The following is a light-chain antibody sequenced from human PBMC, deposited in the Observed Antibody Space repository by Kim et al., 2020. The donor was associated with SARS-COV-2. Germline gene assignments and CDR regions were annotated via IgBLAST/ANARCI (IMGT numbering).Light chain of an antibody. CDR1: QSVSSK. CDR2: GAS. V-gene: IGKV3-15*01. J-gene: IGKJ2*01. Sequence: EIVMTQSPAPLSVSPGERATLSCRASQSVSSKLIWYQQKRGQAPRLLIFGASTRATGIPARFSGSGSGTEFTLAISSLQSEDFAVYYCQEHNTWPYTFGQGTKLEI. CDR3: QEHNTWPYT.